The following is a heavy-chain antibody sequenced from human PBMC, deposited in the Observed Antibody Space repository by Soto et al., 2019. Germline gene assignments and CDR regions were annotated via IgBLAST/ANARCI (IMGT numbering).Heavy chain of an antibody. V-gene: IGHV1-8*02. CDR3: ARMESFGSLNWVDP. J-gene: IGHJ5*02. CDR2: MNPGSGDT. Sequence: QVQLVQSGAEVKKPGASVKVSCKASGYTFTNNDVSWVRQATGQGLEWMGWMNPGSGDTGYAQKFQGRVTMTRDISIATAYMELNSLTSEDTAIYYCARMESFGSLNWVDPWGQGTLVTVSS. CDR1: GYTFTNND. D-gene: IGHD5-18*01.